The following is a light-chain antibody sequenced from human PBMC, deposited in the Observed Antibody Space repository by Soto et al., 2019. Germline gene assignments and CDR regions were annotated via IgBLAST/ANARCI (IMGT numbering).Light chain of an antibody. CDR2: LGS. CDR1: QSVLYSSNNKNY. J-gene: IGKJ1*01. CDR3: MQPLQSWT. V-gene: IGKV4-1*01. Sequence: DIVMTQSPDSLAVSLGERATINCKSSQSVLYSSNNKNYLAWYLQKPGQSPQLLIYLGSNRASGVPDRFSGSGSGTDFTLKISRVEAEDVGVYYCMQPLQSWTFGQRTKVDIK.